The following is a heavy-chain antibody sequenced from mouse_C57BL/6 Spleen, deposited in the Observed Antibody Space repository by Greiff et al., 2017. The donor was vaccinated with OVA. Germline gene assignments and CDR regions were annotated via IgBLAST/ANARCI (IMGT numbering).Heavy chain of an antibody. Sequence: QVQLQQSGAELVRPGTSVKLSCKASGYTFTSYWMHWVKQRPGQGLEWIGVIDPSDSYTNYNQKFKGKATLTVDTSSSTAYMQLSSLTSEDSAVYYCARRDSNYVNYFDYWGQGTTLTVSS. J-gene: IGHJ2*01. CDR1: GYTFTSYW. CDR3: ARRDSNYVNYFDY. D-gene: IGHD2-5*01. V-gene: IGHV1-59*01. CDR2: IDPSDSYT.